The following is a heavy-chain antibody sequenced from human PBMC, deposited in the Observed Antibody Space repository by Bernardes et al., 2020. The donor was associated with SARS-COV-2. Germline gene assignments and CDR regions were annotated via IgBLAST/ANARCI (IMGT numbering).Heavy chain of an antibody. D-gene: IGHD3-10*01. Sequence: SEPLSLTCTVSGGSISSGSYYWSWLLQPAGKGLEWIGRIYITGSTNYNPSLKSRVTISADTSKNQFSLKLSSVTAADTAVYYCARSTYYYGSGSFGYWGQGTPVTVSS. J-gene: IGHJ4*02. CDR2: IYITGST. CDR3: ARSTYYYGSGSFGY. CDR1: GGSISSGSYY. V-gene: IGHV4-61*02.